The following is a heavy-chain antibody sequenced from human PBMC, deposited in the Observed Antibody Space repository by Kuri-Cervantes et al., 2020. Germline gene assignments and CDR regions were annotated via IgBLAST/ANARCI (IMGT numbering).Heavy chain of an antibody. CDR1: GGSISSSNW. V-gene: IGHV4-4*02. CDR3: ALMLTYYDFRSGYYSHFDY. Sequence: SETLSLTCAVSGGSISSSNWWSWVRQPPGKGLEWIGEIYHSGSTNYNPSPKSRVTISVDTSKNQFSLKLSSVTAADTAVYYCALMLTYYDFRSGYYSHFDYWGQGTLVTVSS. J-gene: IGHJ4*02. CDR2: IYHSGST. D-gene: IGHD3-3*01.